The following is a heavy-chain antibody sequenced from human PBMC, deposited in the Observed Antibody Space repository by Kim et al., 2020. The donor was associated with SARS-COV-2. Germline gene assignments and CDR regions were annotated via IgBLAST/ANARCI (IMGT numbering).Heavy chain of an antibody. V-gene: IGHV1-3*01. CDR1: GYTFTSYA. D-gene: IGHD1-26*01. CDR3: ARYSGSYKYYFDY. J-gene: IGHJ4*02. Sequence: ASVKVSCKASGYTFTSYAMHWVRQAPGQRLEWMGWINAGNGNTKYSQKFQGRVTITRDTSASTAYMELSSLRSEDTAVYYCARYSGSYKYYFDYWGQGTLVTVSS. CDR2: INAGNGNT.